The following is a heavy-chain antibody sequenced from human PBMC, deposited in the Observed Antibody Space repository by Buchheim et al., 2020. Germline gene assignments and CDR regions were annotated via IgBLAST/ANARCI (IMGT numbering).Heavy chain of an antibody. CDR3: AKVGMATIWGDYYYYGMDV. D-gene: IGHD5-24*01. CDR1: GFTFSSYG. Sequence: QVQLVESGGGVVQPGRSLRLSCAASGFTFSSYGMHWVRQAPGKGLEWVAVISYDGSNKYYADSVKGRFTISRDNSKNTLYLQMNSLRAEDTAEYYCAKVGMATIWGDYYYYGMDVWGQGTT. J-gene: IGHJ6*02. V-gene: IGHV3-30*18. CDR2: ISYDGSNK.